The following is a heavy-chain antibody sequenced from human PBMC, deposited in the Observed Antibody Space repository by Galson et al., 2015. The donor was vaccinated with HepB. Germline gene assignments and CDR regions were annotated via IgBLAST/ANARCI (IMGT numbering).Heavy chain of an antibody. Sequence: SLRLSCAASGFTFSSYSMNWVRQAPGKGLEWVSYISSSSTIYYADSVKGRFTISRDNAKNSLYLQMNSLRDEDTAVYYCARDRNPYCSGGSCYYYYGMDVWGQGTTVTVSS. CDR2: ISSSSTI. J-gene: IGHJ6*02. CDR1: GFTFSSYS. V-gene: IGHV3-48*02. D-gene: IGHD2-15*01. CDR3: ARDRNPYCSGGSCYYYYGMDV.